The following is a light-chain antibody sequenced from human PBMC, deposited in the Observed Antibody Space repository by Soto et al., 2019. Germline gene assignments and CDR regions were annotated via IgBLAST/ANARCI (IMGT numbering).Light chain of an antibody. CDR3: QQGYSTPWT. CDR1: QSISTY. Sequence: DIQMTRSPSSLSASVGDRVTITCRASQSISTYLHWYQQKAGKAPHLLIYAASNLQSGVPSRFSGSGSGTDFTLTINSLQPEDFATYYCQQGYSTPWTFGQGTKVDIK. V-gene: IGKV1-39*01. J-gene: IGKJ1*01. CDR2: AAS.